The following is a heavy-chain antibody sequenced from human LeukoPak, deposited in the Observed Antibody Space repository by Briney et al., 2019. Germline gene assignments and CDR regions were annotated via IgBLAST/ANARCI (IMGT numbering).Heavy chain of an antibody. D-gene: IGHD3-3*01. CDR3: AGLYYDFWSGYLGGNWFDP. V-gene: IGHV4-61*01. CDR1: GGSVSSGSYY. CDR2: IYYSGST. Sequence: SETLSLTCTVSGGSVSSGSYYWSWIRQPPGKGLEWIGYIYYSGSTNYNPSLKSRVTISVDTSKNQFSLKLSSVTAADTAVYYCAGLYYDFWSGYLGGNWFDPWGQGTLVTVSS. J-gene: IGHJ5*02.